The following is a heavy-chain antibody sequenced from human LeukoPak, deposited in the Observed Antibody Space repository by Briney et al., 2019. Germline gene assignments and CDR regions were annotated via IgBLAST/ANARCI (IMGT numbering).Heavy chain of an antibody. CDR2: IYYSGSI. Sequence: SETLSLTCTVSGGPISGYYWSWLRQPPGKGLQWIGYIYYSGSINYNPSLKRRVTISVDTSNNQFSLNLSSVTAADTAVYYCAREAECSGGSCYSYGWFDPWGQGTQVIVSS. V-gene: IGHV4-59*01. CDR3: AREAECSGGSCYSYGWFDP. J-gene: IGHJ5*02. D-gene: IGHD2-15*01. CDR1: GGPISGYY.